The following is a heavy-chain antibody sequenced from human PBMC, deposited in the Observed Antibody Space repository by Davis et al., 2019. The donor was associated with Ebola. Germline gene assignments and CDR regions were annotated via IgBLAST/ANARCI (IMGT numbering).Heavy chain of an antibody. CDR1: GFTFSSYA. Sequence: GGSLRLSCAASGFTFSSYAMTWARQAPGKGLEWVSAITSSGGSTYYGDSVKGRFTISRDNSKNTLYLQMNSLRVDDTAVYYCAKGGSGWPSDYSYGLGVWGKGTTVTVSS. D-gene: IGHD6-19*01. CDR3: AKGGSGWPSDYSYGLGV. J-gene: IGHJ6*04. V-gene: IGHV3-23*01. CDR2: ITSSGGST.